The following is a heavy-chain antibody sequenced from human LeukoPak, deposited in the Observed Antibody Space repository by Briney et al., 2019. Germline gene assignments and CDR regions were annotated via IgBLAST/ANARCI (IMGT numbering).Heavy chain of an antibody. D-gene: IGHD2-2*01. CDR2: IYTSGST. Sequence: SETLSLTCTVSGGSISSYYWSWIRQPAGKGLEWIGRIYTSGSTNYNPSLKSRVAMSVDTSKNQFSLKLSSVTAADTAVYYCARAPTIVVLPEWESFDLWGRAPWSLSPQ. CDR3: ARAPTIVVLPEWESFDL. CDR1: GGSISSYY. V-gene: IGHV4-4*07. J-gene: IGHJ2*01.